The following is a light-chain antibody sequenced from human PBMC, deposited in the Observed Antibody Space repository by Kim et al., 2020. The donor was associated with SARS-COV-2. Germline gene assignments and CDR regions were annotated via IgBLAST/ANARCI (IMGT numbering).Light chain of an antibody. CDR2: NTD. CDR3: LLYLRDSGVRL. CDR1: SGSVPANDY. V-gene: IGLV8-61*01. Sequence: QTVVTQEPSVSVSPGGTVTLTCGLTSGSVPANDYPTWYRQTPGQAPFSLIYNTDSRSSGVPNRFSGSILGNKAALTITGAQADDESGYYCLLYLRDSGVRLFGGGTQLTV. J-gene: IGLJ3*02.